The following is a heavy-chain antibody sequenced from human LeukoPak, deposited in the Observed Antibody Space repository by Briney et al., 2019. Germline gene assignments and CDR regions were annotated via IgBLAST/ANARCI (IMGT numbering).Heavy chain of an antibody. CDR3: ARDSSGWPYYFDY. J-gene: IGHJ4*02. CDR2: ISSSSSYI. V-gene: IGHV3-21*01. CDR1: GFTFSSYE. D-gene: IGHD6-19*01. Sequence: PGGSLRLSCAASGFTFSSYEMNWVRQAPGKGLEWVSSISSSSSYIYYADSVKGRFTISRDNAKNSLYLQMNSLRAEDTAVYYCARDSSGWPYYFDYWGQGTLVTVPS.